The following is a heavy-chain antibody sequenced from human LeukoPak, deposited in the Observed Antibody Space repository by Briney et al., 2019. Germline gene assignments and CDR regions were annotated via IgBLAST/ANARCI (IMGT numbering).Heavy chain of an antibody. CDR3: ARNWNGSDAFDI. Sequence: ASVTVSCTASGGTFSSYAISWVRQAPGQGLEWMGGIIPIFGTANYAQKFQGRVTITADESTSTAYMELSSLRSEDTAVYYCARNWNGSDAFDIWGQGTMVTVSS. CDR1: GGTFSSYA. CDR2: IIPIFGTA. D-gene: IGHD1-1*01. J-gene: IGHJ3*02. V-gene: IGHV1-69*13.